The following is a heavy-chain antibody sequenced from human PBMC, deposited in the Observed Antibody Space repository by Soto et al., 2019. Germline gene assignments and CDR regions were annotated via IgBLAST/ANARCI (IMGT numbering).Heavy chain of an antibody. CDR2: IISIFGTP. CDR3: ARDLGSGYDPGDY. CDR1: GGTFNSYV. Sequence: QVQLVQSGAEVKKPGSSVKVSCKASGGTFNSYVFNWVRQAPGQGLEWMGGIISIFGTPNYGQKFQGRVKINADESTSTGFMELSSLTSENTAIYYCARDLGSGYDPGDYWGQGPLVTVSS. V-gene: IGHV1-69*12. D-gene: IGHD5-12*01. J-gene: IGHJ4*02.